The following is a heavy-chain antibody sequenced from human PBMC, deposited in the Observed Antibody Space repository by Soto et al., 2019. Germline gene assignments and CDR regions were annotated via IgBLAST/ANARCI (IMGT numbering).Heavy chain of an antibody. V-gene: IGHV1-69*06. CDR3: ARSWGITIFGVVTEGYYYGMDV. J-gene: IGHJ6*02. CDR1: GGTFISYA. CDR2: IIPIFGTA. D-gene: IGHD3-3*01. Sequence: GASVKVSCKASGGTFISYAISWVRQAPGQGLEWMGGIIPIFGTANYAQKFQGRVTITADKSTSTAYMELSSLRSEDTAVYYCARSWGITIFGVVTEGYYYGMDVWGQGTTVTVSS.